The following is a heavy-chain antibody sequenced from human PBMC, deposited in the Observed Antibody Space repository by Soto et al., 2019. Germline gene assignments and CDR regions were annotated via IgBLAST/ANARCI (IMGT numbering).Heavy chain of an antibody. V-gene: IGHV1-69*13. CDR2: IIPIFGTA. D-gene: IGHD6-13*01. CDR3: ARVGSSWYWFDP. CDR1: GGTFSSYA. J-gene: IGHJ5*02. Sequence: SVKVSCKASGGTFSSYAISWVRQAPGQGLEWMGGIIPIFGTANYAQKFQGRVTITADESTSTAYMELSSLRSEDTAVYYCARVGSSWYWFDPWGQGTLVTVSS.